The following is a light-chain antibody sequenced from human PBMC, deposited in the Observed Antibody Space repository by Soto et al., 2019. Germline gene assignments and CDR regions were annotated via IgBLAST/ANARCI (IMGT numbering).Light chain of an antibody. CDR3: QQYGSSPIS. CDR1: QSVSSSY. V-gene: IGKV3-20*01. Sequence: EIVLTQSPGTLSLSPGERATLSCRASQSVSSSYLAWYQQKPGQAPRLLIDGASSRATGIPDRFSGSGSGTDFTLTISRLEPEDFAVYYCQQYGSSPISVGQGTRLEIK. CDR2: GAS. J-gene: IGKJ5*01.